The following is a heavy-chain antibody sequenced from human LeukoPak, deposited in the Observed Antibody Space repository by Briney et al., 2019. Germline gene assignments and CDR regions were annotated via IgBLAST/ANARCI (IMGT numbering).Heavy chain of an antibody. D-gene: IGHD3-16*02. Sequence: GRSLRLSCAASGFTFSSYGMHWVRQAPGKGLEWVAVISYDGSNKYYADSVKGRFTISRDNSKNTLYLQMNSLRAEDTAVYYCAKLHSIVYAFDIWGQGTMVPVSS. CDR3: AKLHSIVYAFDI. V-gene: IGHV3-30*18. CDR2: ISYDGSNK. J-gene: IGHJ3*02. CDR1: GFTFSSYG.